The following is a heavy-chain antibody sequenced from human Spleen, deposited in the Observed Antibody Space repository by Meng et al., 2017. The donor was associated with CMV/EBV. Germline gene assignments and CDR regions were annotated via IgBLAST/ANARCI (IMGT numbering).Heavy chain of an antibody. CDR3: ARRSPYGVYYYFDY. V-gene: IGHV2-5*02. Sequence: QITLKESGPTLVNPTQTLTLTCTFSGFSLTTSAVGVGWIRQPPGKALEWLALIYWDDDRRYSPSLESSLTITKDTSKNQVVLTMTNMDPVDTATYYCARRSPYGVYYYFDYWGQGTLVTVSS. CDR1: GFSLTTSAVG. J-gene: IGHJ4*02. D-gene: IGHD4-17*01. CDR2: IYWDDDR.